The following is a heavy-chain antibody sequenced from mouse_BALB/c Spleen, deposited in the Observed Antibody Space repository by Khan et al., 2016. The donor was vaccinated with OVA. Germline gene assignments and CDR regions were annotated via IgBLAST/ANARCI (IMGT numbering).Heavy chain of an antibody. V-gene: IGHV3-6*02. CDR1: GYSITNGYF. J-gene: IGHJ3*01. CDR3: ARGGSSGPAWFTY. Sequence: EVQLQESGPGLVKPSQSLSLTCSVTGYSITNGYFWNWIRQFPGNNLEWMGYIRYDGNTNYNPSLKNRISITRDPSKNQFFLNLNSVTPEDTATYYSARGGSSGPAWFTYWGQGTLVTVSA. D-gene: IGHD3-1*01. CDR2: IRYDGNT.